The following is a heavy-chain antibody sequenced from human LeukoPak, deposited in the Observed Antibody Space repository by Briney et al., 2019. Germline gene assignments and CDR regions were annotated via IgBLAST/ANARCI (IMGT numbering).Heavy chain of an antibody. D-gene: IGHD3-16*01. V-gene: IGHV3-21*01. Sequence: GGSLRLSCAASGFTFSSYSMNWVRQAPGKGLEWVSSISSSSSYIYYADSVKGRFTISRDNAKNSLYLQMNSLRAEDTAVYYCARDFMITFGGVKDYWGQGTLVTVSS. CDR2: ISSSSSYI. CDR1: GFTFSSYS. CDR3: ARDFMITFGGVKDY. J-gene: IGHJ4*02.